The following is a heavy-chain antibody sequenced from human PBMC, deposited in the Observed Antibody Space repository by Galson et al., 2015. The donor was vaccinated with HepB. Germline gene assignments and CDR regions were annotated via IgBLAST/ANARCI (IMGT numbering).Heavy chain of an antibody. CDR2: INPSGGST. CDR3: ARDGGQLVPQYYFDY. D-gene: IGHD6-13*01. CDR1: GYTFTSYY. J-gene: IGHJ4*02. Sequence: SVKVSCKASGYTFTSYYMHWVRQAPGQGLEWMGIINPSGGSTCYAQKFQGRVTMTRDTSTSTVYMELSSLRSEDTAVYYCARDGGQLVPQYYFDYWGQGTLVTVSS. V-gene: IGHV1-46*01.